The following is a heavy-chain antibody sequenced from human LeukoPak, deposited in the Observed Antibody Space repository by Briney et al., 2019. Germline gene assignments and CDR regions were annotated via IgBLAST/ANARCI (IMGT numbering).Heavy chain of an antibody. CDR2: ISSNGGST. CDR3: ARASGYSSSWYDAFDI. V-gene: IGHV3-64*01. CDR1: GFTFSSYA. Sequence: GGSLRLSCAASGFTFSSYAMHWVRQAPGKGLEYVSAISSNGGSTYYANSVKGRFTISRDNSKNTLYLQMGSLRAEDMAVYYCARASGYSSSWYDAFDIWGQGTMVTVSS. D-gene: IGHD6-13*01. J-gene: IGHJ3*02.